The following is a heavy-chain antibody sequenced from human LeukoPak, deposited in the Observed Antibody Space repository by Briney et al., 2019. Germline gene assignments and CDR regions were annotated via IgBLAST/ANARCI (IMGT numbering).Heavy chain of an antibody. CDR1: GFTFSNYE. Sequence: GGSLRLSCAASGFTFSNYEMNWVRQAPGKGLEWISYISSGGSTIYYADSVEGRFTISRDNAKNSLYLQTNSLRVEDTAVYYCARDLYSSNWFGSEYWGQGTLVTVSS. V-gene: IGHV3-48*03. J-gene: IGHJ4*02. D-gene: IGHD6-13*01. CDR3: ARDLYSSNWFGSEY. CDR2: ISSGGSTI.